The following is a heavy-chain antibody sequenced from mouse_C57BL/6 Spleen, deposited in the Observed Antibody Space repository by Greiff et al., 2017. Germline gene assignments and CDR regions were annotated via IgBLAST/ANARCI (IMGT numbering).Heavy chain of an antibody. Sequence: VQLQQSGPVLVKPGASVKMSCKASGYTFTDYYMNWVKQSHGKSLEWIGVINPYNGGTSYNQKFKGKATLTVDKSSSTAYMELNSLTSEDSAVYYCARPPYYGSSYWYFDVWGTGTTVTVSS. J-gene: IGHJ1*03. V-gene: IGHV1-19*01. CDR1: GYTFTDYY. CDR2: INPYNGGT. D-gene: IGHD1-1*01. CDR3: ARPPYYGSSYWYFDV.